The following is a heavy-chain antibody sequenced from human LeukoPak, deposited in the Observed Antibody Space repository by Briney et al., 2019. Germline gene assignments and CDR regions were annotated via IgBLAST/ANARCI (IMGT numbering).Heavy chain of an antibody. CDR1: GNSISSGDNY. CDR3: ARERSGPLRYIDIFDY. CDR2: IYTSGST. V-gene: IGHV4-61*02. J-gene: IGHJ4*02. Sequence: PSETLSLTCTVSGNSISSGDNYWSWIRQPAGKGLEWIGRIYTSGSTNYNPSLKSRVTISVDTSKNQFSLKLSSVTAADTAVYYCARERSGPLRYIDIFDYWGQGTLVTVSS. D-gene: IGHD3-9*01.